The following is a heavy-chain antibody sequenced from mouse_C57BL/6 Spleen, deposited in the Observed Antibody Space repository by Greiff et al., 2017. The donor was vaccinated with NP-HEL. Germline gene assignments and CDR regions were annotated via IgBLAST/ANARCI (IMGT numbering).Heavy chain of an antibody. CDR1: GYSITSGYD. D-gene: IGHD1-1*01. V-gene: IGHV3-1*01. CDR2: ISYSGST. CDR3: AREIITTVVGYFDV. J-gene: IGHJ1*03. Sequence: EVQLVESGPGMVKPSQSLSLTCTVTGYSITSGYDWHWIRHFPGNKLEWMGYISYSGSTNYNPSLKSRISITHDTSKNHFFLKLNSVTTEDTATYYCAREIITTVVGYFDVWGTGTTVTVSS.